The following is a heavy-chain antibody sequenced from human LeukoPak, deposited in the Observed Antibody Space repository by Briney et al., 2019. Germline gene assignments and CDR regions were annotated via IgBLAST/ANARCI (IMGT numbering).Heavy chain of an antibody. J-gene: IGHJ4*02. V-gene: IGHV3-23*01. CDR1: GFTFSSYA. Sequence: QPGGSLRLSCAASGFTFSSYAMSWVRQAPGKRLDWVSAISGSGDSTYYADSVKGRFTISRDNSKNTLYLQMNSLSAEDTALYYCATGEGHHLVRFAACWGQGTLVTVSS. D-gene: IGHD6-13*01. CDR3: ATGEGHHLVRFAAC. CDR2: ISGSGDST.